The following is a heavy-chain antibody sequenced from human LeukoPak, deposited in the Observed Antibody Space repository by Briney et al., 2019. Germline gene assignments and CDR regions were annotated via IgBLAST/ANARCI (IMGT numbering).Heavy chain of an antibody. J-gene: IGHJ3*02. CDR3: ARLVRSGRGAFDI. V-gene: IGHV4-39*01. CDR2: IYYSGST. D-gene: IGHD2/OR15-2a*01. Sequence: TSSETLSLTCTVSGGSISSSSYYWGWIRQPPGKGLEWIGSIYYSGSTYYNPSLKSRVTISVDTSKNQFSLKLSSVTAADTAVYYCARLVRSGRGAFDIWGQGTMVTVSS. CDR1: GGSISSSSYY.